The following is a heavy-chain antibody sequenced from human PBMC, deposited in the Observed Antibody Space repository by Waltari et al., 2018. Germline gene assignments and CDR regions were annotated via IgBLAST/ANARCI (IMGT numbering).Heavy chain of an antibody. D-gene: IGHD3-10*01. CDR2: IDYKCNTL. CDR3: AKAPYAFGRKMNFFES. Sequence: EVQLVESGGGLVHPGRSLRLSCSTSGFTFDDYAMHWVRQVPGKGLEWVSGIDYKCNTLNYAPAVKGRFTISRDNAKNSVNLEINDLGPEDSALYFCAKAPYAFGRKMNFFESWGQGTLVTVSS. J-gene: IGHJ4*02. V-gene: IGHV3-9*01. CDR1: GFTFDDYA.